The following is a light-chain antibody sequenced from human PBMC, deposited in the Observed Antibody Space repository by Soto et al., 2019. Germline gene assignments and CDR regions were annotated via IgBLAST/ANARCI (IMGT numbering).Light chain of an antibody. V-gene: IGKV3-20*01. J-gene: IGKJ3*01. Sequence: EIVLTQSPGTLSLSPGERATLSCRASQSVSSSYLAWYQQKPGQAPRLLIYGASSRATGIPDRFSGSVSGTDFTLTISRLEPEDFAIYFCPQYGSSPGTFGTGTKVDIK. CDR2: GAS. CDR3: PQYGSSPGT. CDR1: QSVSSSY.